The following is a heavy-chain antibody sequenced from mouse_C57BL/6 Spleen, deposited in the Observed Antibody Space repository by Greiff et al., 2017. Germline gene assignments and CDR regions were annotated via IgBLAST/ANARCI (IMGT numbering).Heavy chain of an antibody. CDR1: GYTFTRYW. V-gene: IGHV1-69*01. CDR3: ARPHYYGSSLYWYFDV. J-gene: IGHJ1*03. CDR2: IDPSDRYT. D-gene: IGHD1-1*01. Sequence: QVQLQQPGAELVMPGASVKLSCKASGYTFTRYWMHWVKQRPGQGLAWIGEIDPSDRYTNSNQKFKGKSTLTVDKSSSTAYMQLSSLTSEDSAVYYCARPHYYGSSLYWYFDVWGTGTTVTVSS.